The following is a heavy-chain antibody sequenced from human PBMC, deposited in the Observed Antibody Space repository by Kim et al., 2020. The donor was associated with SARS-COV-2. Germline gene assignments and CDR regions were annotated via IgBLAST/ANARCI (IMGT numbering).Heavy chain of an antibody. V-gene: IGHV1-18*01. J-gene: IGHJ4*02. Sequence: NHSPKCQGRVTMTPDTSTSTAYMELRSLRSDDTAVYYCARVGAVAGSFDYWGQGTLVTVSS. CDR3: ARVGAVAGSFDY. D-gene: IGHD6-19*01.